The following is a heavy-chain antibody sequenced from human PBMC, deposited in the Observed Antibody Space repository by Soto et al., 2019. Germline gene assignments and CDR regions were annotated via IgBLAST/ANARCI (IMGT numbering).Heavy chain of an antibody. D-gene: IGHD7-27*01. Sequence: VGSLRLSCVASGFIMSGYYMSWICQGPGQGLEWLAYISSSGTTIAYADSVRGRFTISRDNAKNSLYLQMNSLEADDTAVYYCARVWAYLDHWGQGTPVTVSS. CDR1: GFIMSGYY. CDR2: ISSSGTTI. V-gene: IGHV3-11*01. J-gene: IGHJ4*02. CDR3: ARVWAYLDH.